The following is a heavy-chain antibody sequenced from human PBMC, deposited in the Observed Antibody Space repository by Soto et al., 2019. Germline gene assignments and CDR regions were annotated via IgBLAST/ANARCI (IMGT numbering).Heavy chain of an antibody. V-gene: IGHV3-33*01. CDR2: IWYDGSNN. CDR3: ARDKAGYNSGWYFYGMDV. D-gene: IGHD6-19*01. J-gene: IGHJ6*02. CDR1: GFTFSSYG. Sequence: QVQLVGSGGGVVQPGRSLRLSCAASGFTFSSYGMHWVRQAPGKGLEWVAIIWYDGSNNYYAESVKGRFTISRDNSKNTXXLQMNSLRAEDTAVYYCARDKAGYNSGWYFYGMDVWGQGTTVTISS.